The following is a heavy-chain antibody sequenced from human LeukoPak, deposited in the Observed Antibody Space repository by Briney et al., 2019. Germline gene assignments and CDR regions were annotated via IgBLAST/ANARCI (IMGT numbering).Heavy chain of an antibody. J-gene: IGHJ4*02. CDR2: IYHSGST. Sequence: SETLSLTCTVSGYSISSGYYWGWIRPPPGKGLEWIGSIYHSGSTYYNPSLKSRVTISVDTSKNQFSLKLSSVTAADTAVYYCARVYYDSSGYYYLDYWGQGTLVTVSS. CDR1: GYSISSGYY. CDR3: ARVYYDSSGYYYLDY. D-gene: IGHD3-22*01. V-gene: IGHV4-38-2*02.